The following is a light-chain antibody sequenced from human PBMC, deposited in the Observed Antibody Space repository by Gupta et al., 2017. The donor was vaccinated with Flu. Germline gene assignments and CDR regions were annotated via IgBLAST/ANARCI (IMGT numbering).Light chain of an antibody. CDR2: EVS. CDR1: SSDVGGYNY. V-gene: IGLV2-8*01. Sequence: SVTISCTGTSSDVGGYNYVSWYQQHPGKAPNLMIYEVSRRPSGVPDRFSGSKSGNTASLTVSGLEAEEEADYYCSSYAGSNNVVFGGGTKLTVL. J-gene: IGLJ2*01. CDR3: SSYAGSNNVV.